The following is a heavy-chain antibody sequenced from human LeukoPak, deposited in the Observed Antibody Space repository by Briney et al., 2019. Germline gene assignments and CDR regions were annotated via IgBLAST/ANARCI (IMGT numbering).Heavy chain of an antibody. CDR2: ISYDGSNK. J-gene: IGHJ4*02. V-gene: IGHV3-30-3*01. CDR1: GFTFSSYA. Sequence: GGSLRLSCAASGFTFSSYAMHWVRQAPGKGLEWVAVISYDGSNKYYADSVKGRFTISRGNSKDTLYLQMNSLRAEDTAVYYCARAGGGPDIVVKTSPLDYWGQGTLVTVSS. CDR3: ARAGGGPDIVVKTSPLDY. D-gene: IGHD2-15*01.